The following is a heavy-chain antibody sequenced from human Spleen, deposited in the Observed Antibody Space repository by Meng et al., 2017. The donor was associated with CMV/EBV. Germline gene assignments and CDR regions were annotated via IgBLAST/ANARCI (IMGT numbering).Heavy chain of an antibody. D-gene: IGHD3-10*01. Sequence: SVKVSCKASRGTFSNPAISWVRQAPGQGLEWMGGIMPTLGIENYAQKFRGRVTISADKSTNTVYMELSSLRFEDTAVYYCAGERSDSTPGLPMVWYFDLWGRGTLVTVSS. CDR1: RGTFSNPA. CDR3: AGERSDSTPGLPMVWYFDL. J-gene: IGHJ2*01. V-gene: IGHV1-69*10. CDR2: IMPTLGIE.